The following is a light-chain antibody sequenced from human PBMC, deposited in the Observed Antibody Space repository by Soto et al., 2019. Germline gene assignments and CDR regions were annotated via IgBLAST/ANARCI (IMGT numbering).Light chain of an antibody. CDR1: SSDVGGYNY. J-gene: IGLJ2*01. CDR3: NSHAGSNDFVV. V-gene: IGLV2-8*01. Sequence: QSVLTQPPSASGSPGQSVTISCTGSSSDVGGYNYVSWYQQRPGKAPKLLIYEVSKRPSGVPDRFSGSKSGNTASLTVSGLQAEDEANYYCNSHAGSNDFVVFGGGTKLTVL. CDR2: EVS.